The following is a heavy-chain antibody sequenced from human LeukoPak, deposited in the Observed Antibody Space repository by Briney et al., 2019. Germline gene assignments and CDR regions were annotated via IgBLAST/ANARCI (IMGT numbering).Heavy chain of an antibody. Sequence: PGGSLRLSCAASGFFFSDYYMSWVRQSPGEGLEWIAYISSDGSPDHYAYSVKGRFTISGDTAQNSVHLQMNNLRVGDTAIYYCARESSYRFEYWGQGTVVTVSS. D-gene: IGHD3-16*02. CDR2: ISSDGSPD. V-gene: IGHV3-11*04. CDR1: GFFFSDYY. CDR3: ARESSYRFEY. J-gene: IGHJ4*02.